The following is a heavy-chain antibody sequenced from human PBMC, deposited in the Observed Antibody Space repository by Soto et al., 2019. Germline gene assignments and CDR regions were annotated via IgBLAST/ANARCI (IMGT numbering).Heavy chain of an antibody. CDR1: GDSISSGGYY. V-gene: IGHV4-31*03. J-gene: IGHJ4*02. CDR2: IYYSGST. CDR3: TRDTSVYPPLY. Sequence: SETLSLTCTVSGDSISSGGYYWTWIRQHPGMGLEWIGSIYYSGSTYYNPSLKSRVAISVDTSKNQFSLKLNSVTAADTALYYCTRDTSVYPPLYWGQGTLVTVSS. D-gene: IGHD3-22*01.